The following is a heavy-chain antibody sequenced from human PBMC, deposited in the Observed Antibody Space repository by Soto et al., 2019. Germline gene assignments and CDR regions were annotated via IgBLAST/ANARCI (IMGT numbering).Heavy chain of an antibody. J-gene: IGHJ6*02. D-gene: IGHD3-10*01. CDR1: GLTVSNAY. V-gene: IGHV3-53*01. CDR2: IYDNGTT. CDR3: VRPLPSGRNYGLDV. Sequence: GGSLRLSCAASGLTVSNAYMAWVRQAPGMGLEWVSVIYDNGTTYYADSVKGRFTISRDTSTNTLSLQMDGLRAEDTAVYYCVRPLPSGRNYGLDVWGQGTTVPVS.